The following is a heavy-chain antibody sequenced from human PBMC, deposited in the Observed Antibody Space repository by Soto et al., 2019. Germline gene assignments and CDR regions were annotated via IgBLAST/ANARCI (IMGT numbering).Heavy chain of an antibody. Sequence: SETLSLTCSVSGGSISSSSYYWGWIRQPPGKGLEWIGSIYYSGSTYYNPSLKSRVTISVDTSKNQFSLKLSSVTAADTAVYYCARTRKWENGVSDYWGQGTLVTVSS. CDR3: ARTRKWENGVSDY. CDR2: IYYSGST. D-gene: IGHD1-26*01. CDR1: GGSISSSSYY. V-gene: IGHV4-39*01. J-gene: IGHJ4*02.